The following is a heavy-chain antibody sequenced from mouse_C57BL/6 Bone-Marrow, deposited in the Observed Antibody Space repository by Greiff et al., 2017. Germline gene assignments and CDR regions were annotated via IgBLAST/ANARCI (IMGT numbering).Heavy chain of an antibody. V-gene: IGHV5-6*01. CDR2: ISSGGSYT. J-gene: IGHJ3*01. CDR3: ARMMVAWFAY. CDR1: GFTFSSYG. D-gene: IGHD2-3*01. Sequence: EVQGVESGGDLVKPGGSLKLSCAASGFTFSSYGMSWVRQTPDKRLEWVATISSGGSYTYYPDIVKGRFTISRDNAKNTLYLQMSSLKSEDTAMYYCARMMVAWFAYWGQGTLVTVSA.